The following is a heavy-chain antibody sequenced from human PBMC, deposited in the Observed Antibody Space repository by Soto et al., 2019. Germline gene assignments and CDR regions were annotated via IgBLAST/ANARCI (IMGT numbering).Heavy chain of an antibody. V-gene: IGHV4-28*01. CDR1: GYSISSSNW. J-gene: IGHJ3*02. Sequence: SETLSLTCAVSGYSISSSNWWGWIRQPPGKGLEWIGYIYYSGSTYYNPSLKSRVTMSVDTSKNQFSLKPSSVTAVDTAVYYCARNTGYLLSAFDIWGQGTMVTVSS. CDR3: ARNTGYLLSAFDI. CDR2: IYYSGST. D-gene: IGHD3-9*01.